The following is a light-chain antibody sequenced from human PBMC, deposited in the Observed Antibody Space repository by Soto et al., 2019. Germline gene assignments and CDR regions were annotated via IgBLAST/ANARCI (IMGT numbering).Light chain of an antibody. V-gene: IGKV3-20*01. J-gene: IGKJ1*01. Sequence: EIVLTQSPGTLSLSPGERATLSCRASQSVSSDYLAWYSQKPGQAPRLLIYGVFSRATGTPDRFSGSGSGTDFTLTISRLEPEDSAVYYCQQYRNSPWTFGRGTKVDIK. CDR3: QQYRNSPWT. CDR2: GVF. CDR1: QSVSSDY.